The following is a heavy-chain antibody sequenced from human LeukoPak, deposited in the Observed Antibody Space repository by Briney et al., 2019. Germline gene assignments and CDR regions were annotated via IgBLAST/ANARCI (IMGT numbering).Heavy chain of an antibody. Sequence: PSETLSLTCTVSGGSINSSSYYWGWIRQPPGKGLEWIGSIFYSGNTYDNPSLKSRVTISVDTSKNQFSLKLNSVTAADTAVYYCASGSGGYWGQGTLVTVSS. D-gene: IGHD3-10*01. V-gene: IGHV4-39*01. J-gene: IGHJ4*02. CDR2: IFYSGNT. CDR1: GGSINSSSYY. CDR3: ASGSGGY.